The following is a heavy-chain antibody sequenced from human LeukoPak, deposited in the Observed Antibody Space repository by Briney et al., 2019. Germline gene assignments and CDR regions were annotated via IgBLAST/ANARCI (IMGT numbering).Heavy chain of an antibody. CDR2: IYYSGST. CDR3: ARVGSEDNYYDSSGYHSWAFDI. D-gene: IGHD3-22*01. Sequence: SETLSLTCTVSGGSISSGFYYWSWIRQPPGKGLEWIGYIYYSGSTNYNPSLKSRVTISVDTSKNQFSLKLSSVTAADTAVYYCARVGSEDNYYDSSGYHSWAFDIWGQGTMVTVSS. CDR1: GGSISSGFYY. V-gene: IGHV4-61*01. J-gene: IGHJ3*02.